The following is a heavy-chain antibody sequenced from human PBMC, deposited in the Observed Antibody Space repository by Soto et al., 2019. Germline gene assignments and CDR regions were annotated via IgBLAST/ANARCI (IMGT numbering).Heavy chain of an antibody. CDR2: FDPDDGET. Sequence: QVQLVQSGAEVKKPGASVKVSCKVSGYTLTELSMHWVRQAPGKGLEWMGGFDPDDGETIYAQKFQGRVTMTEDTTTDTAYMELSSLRSEDTAVYYCATGLRYFDWLVQPPIDYWGQGTLVTVSS. J-gene: IGHJ4*02. CDR1: GYTLTELS. CDR3: ATGLRYFDWLVQPPIDY. D-gene: IGHD3-9*01. V-gene: IGHV1-24*01.